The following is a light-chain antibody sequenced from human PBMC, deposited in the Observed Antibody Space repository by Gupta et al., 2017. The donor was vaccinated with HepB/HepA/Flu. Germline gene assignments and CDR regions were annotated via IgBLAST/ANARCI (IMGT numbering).Light chain of an antibody. CDR1: SSDVGGYYY. Sequence: QSALTHPASVSGSPGQSITISCTGTSSDVGGYYYVSWYQQYPGKAPKLLIYDVSSRPSGTSNRFSGSKSGNTAALTISGLQAEDEADYYCSSYASSNSVLFGGGTKVTVL. J-gene: IGLJ2*01. CDR2: DVS. V-gene: IGLV2-14*01. CDR3: SSYASSNSVL.